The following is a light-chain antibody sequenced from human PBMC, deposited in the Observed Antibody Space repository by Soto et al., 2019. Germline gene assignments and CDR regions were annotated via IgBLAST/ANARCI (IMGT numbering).Light chain of an antibody. V-gene: IGKV3-20*01. CDR1: QSLRSS. CDR3: QQYGSSPQT. Sequence: ETMMTQSPDTLSVSLGERVTLSCRASQSLRSSLAWYQQKPGQAPRLLIYDASTRATGIPARFSGSGSGTDFTLTISRLEPEDFAVYYCQQYGSSPQTFGQGTKVDIK. J-gene: IGKJ1*01. CDR2: DAS.